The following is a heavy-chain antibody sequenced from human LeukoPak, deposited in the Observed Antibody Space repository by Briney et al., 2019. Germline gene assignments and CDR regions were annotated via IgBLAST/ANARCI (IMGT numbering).Heavy chain of an antibody. Sequence: RPSETLSLTCAVSGYSISSGYYRGWIRQPPGKGLEWIGSIYYSGSTHYNPSLKSRVTISVDTSKNQFSLKLNSVTAADTAVYYCARNDSSGYFDYWGQGTLVTVSS. D-gene: IGHD3-22*01. CDR3: ARNDSSGYFDY. J-gene: IGHJ4*02. V-gene: IGHV4-38-2*01. CDR1: GYSISSGYY. CDR2: IYYSGST.